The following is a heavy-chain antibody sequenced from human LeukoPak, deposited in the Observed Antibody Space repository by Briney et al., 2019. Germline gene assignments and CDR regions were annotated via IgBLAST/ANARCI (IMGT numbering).Heavy chain of an antibody. V-gene: IGHV3-7*01. CDR1: GFTFSSYW. D-gene: IGHD1-26*01. CDR3: ARDREEGLFDP. Sequence: GGSLTLSCAASGFTFSSYWMSWVRQAPGKGLEWVANIKQDGSEKYYVDSRKGRFTISRDNAKNSLYLQMNSLRDEDAAVYYCARDREEGLFDPWGQGTLVTVSS. J-gene: IGHJ5*02. CDR2: IKQDGSEK.